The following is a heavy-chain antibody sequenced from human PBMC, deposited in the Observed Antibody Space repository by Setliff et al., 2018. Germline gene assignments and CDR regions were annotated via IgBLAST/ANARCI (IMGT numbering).Heavy chain of an antibody. CDR3: AGQGPIFGSGLIPGFDQ. CDR1: GITFTSYA. J-gene: IGHJ4*02. Sequence: GGSLRLSCVASGITFTSYAMSWIRQAPGKGLEWVSTVSVSGDNTYYTDSVKGRFTTSRDNSKNTVSLQMSSLRAEDTAIYFCAGQGPIFGSGLIPGFDQWGQGTMVTVSS. V-gene: IGHV3-23*01. D-gene: IGHD3-3*01. CDR2: VSVSGDNT.